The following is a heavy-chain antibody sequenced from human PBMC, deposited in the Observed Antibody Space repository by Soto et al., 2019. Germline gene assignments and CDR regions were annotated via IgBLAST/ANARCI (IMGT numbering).Heavy chain of an antibody. CDR1: GFTVSSNY. CDR2: IYSGGST. J-gene: IGHJ4*02. D-gene: IGHD2-2*01. Sequence: GGSLRLSCAASGFTVSSNYMSWVRQAPGKGLEWVSVIYSGGSTYYADSVKGRFTISRDNSKNTLYLQMNSLRAEDTAVYYCAREYCDSSRCYLPDYWGQGTLVTVSS. V-gene: IGHV3-66*01. CDR3: AREYCDSSRCYLPDY.